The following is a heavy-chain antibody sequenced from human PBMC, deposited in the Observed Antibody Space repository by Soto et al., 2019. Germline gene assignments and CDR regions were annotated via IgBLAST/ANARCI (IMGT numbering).Heavy chain of an antibody. J-gene: IGHJ5*02. Sequence: SETLSLTCAVYGGSFSGYYWSWIRQPPGKGLEWIGEINHSGSTNYNPSLKSRVTISVDTSKNQFSLKLSSVTAADTAVYYCARRITIFGVVIGWFDPWGQGTLVTVSS. CDR3: ARRITIFGVVIGWFDP. V-gene: IGHV4-34*01. CDR2: INHSGST. D-gene: IGHD3-3*01. CDR1: GGSFSGYY.